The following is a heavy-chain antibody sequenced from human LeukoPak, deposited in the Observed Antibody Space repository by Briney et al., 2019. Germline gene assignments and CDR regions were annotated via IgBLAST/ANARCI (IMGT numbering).Heavy chain of an antibody. J-gene: IGHJ4*02. D-gene: IGHD5-24*01. CDR3: ARGGGDGYNFLVY. CDR1: GGSVSSGNYY. CDR2: IYYSGTT. Sequence: PSETLSLTCTVSGGSVSSGNYYWSWLRQPPGKGLEWIGYIYYSGTTNYNPSLKSRVTISRDTSKNQFSLKLSSVTAADTAVYYCARGGGDGYNFLVYWGEGKLVTVSS. V-gene: IGHV4-61*01.